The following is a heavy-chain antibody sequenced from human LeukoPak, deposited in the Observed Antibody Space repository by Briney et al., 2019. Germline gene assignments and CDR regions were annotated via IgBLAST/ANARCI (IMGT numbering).Heavy chain of an antibody. Sequence: ASVKVSCEASGYTFTSYAMHWVRQAPGQRPEWMGWINAGNGNTKYSQKFQGRVTITRDTSASTAYMELSSLRSEDTAVYYCARGPKIVVVPAVNWFDPWGQGTLVTVSS. V-gene: IGHV1-3*01. D-gene: IGHD2-2*01. CDR2: INAGNGNT. CDR3: ARGPKIVVVPAVNWFDP. J-gene: IGHJ5*02. CDR1: GYTFTSYA.